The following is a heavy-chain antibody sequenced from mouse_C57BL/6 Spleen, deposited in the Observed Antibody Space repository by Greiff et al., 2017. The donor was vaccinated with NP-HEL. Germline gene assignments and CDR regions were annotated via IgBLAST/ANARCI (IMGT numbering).Heavy chain of an antibody. CDR3: ATLDGYYDY. CDR2: INPSTGGT. CDR1: GYSFTGYY. J-gene: IGHJ3*01. V-gene: IGHV1-42*01. Sequence: VQLQQSGPELVKPGASVKISCKASGYSFTGYYMNWVKQSPEKSLEWIGEINPSTGGTTYNQKFKAKATLTVDKSSSTAYMQLKSLTSEDSAVYYCATLDGYYDYWGQGTLVTVSA. D-gene: IGHD2-3*01.